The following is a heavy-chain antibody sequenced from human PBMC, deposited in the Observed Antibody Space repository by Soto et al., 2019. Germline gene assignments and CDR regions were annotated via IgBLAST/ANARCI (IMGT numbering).Heavy chain of an antibody. CDR1: GFTFSSYA. Sequence: EVQLLESGGGLVQPGGSLRLSCAASGFTFSSYAMSWVRQAPGKGLEWVSAISGSGGSTYYADSVKGRFTISRDNSKNTLYLQMNSLRAEDTAVYYCAFSHSSGWHYRLDYWGQGTLVTVSS. CDR3: AFSHSSGWHYRLDY. J-gene: IGHJ4*02. V-gene: IGHV3-23*01. CDR2: ISGSGGST. D-gene: IGHD6-19*01.